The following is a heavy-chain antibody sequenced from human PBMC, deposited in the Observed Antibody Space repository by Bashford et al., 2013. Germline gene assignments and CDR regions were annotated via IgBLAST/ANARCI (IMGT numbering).Heavy chain of an antibody. CDR1: GFSFNNYG. J-gene: IGHJ6*02. D-gene: IGHD3-10*01. CDR2: IWYDGFNK. V-gene: IGHV3-33*01. CDR3: ARDASNYYGMDV. Sequence: GGSLRLSCAASGFSFNNYGMHWVRQAPGKGLEWLAVIWYDGFNKYYADSVNGRFTISRDNSKNTVDLQMNSLRVEDTAVYYCARDASNYYGMDVWGQGTAVTVSS.